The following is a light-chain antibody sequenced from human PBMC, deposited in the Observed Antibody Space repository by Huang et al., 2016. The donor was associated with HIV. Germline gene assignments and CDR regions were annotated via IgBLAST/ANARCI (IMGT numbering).Light chain of an antibody. V-gene: IGKV3-11*01. J-gene: IGKJ4*01. CDR1: QTITNY. Sequence: EIVLTQSPAILSLSPGERATLSCRASQTITNYLAWYQHKPGQAPRLLSYDASNRATGIPARFSGSGSGTDFTLTISSLEPEDFAVYYCQQRSNWLTFGGGTKVEIK. CDR2: DAS. CDR3: QQRSNWLT.